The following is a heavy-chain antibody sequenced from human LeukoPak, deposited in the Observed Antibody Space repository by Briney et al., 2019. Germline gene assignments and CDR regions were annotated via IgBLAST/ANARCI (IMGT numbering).Heavy chain of an antibody. D-gene: IGHD3-9*01. CDR3: ARDPFDWLEPRFDY. Sequence: PGGSLRLSCAASGFTFSSYSMNWVRQAPGKGLEWVSYISSSSSTIYYADSVKGRFTISRDNAKNSLYLQMNSLGAEDTAVYYCARDPFDWLEPRFDYWGQGTLVTVSS. J-gene: IGHJ4*02. V-gene: IGHV3-48*01. CDR2: ISSSSSTI. CDR1: GFTFSSYS.